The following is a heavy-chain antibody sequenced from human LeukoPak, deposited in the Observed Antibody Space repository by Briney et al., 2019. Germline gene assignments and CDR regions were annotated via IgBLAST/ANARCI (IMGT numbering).Heavy chain of an antibody. CDR3: ARGGPPVTIFGVVISWFDP. Sequence: PSETLSLTCTVSGGSISSYYWSWIRQPPGKGLEWIGCIYYSVSTNYNPSLKSRVTMSLDTSKNQFSLKLSSVTAADTAVYYCARGGPPVTIFGVVISWFDPWGQGALVTVSS. CDR2: IYYSVST. D-gene: IGHD3-3*01. CDR1: GGSISSYY. V-gene: IGHV4-59*01. J-gene: IGHJ5*02.